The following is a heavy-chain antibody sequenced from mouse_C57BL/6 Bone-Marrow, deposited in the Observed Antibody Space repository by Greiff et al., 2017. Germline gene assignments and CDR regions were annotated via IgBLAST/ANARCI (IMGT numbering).Heavy chain of an antibody. CDR1: GYTFTNYW. CDR3: ASAVVATNNWYIDV. V-gene: IGHV1-63*01. D-gene: IGHD1-1*01. CDR2: IYPGGGYT. Sequence: QVQLKESGAELVRPGTSVKMSCKASGYTFTNYWIGWAKQRPGHGLEWIGDIYPGGGYTNYNEKFKGKATLTADKSSSTAYMQFSSLTSEDSAIYYCASAVVATNNWYIDVWGTGTTVTVSS. J-gene: IGHJ1*03.